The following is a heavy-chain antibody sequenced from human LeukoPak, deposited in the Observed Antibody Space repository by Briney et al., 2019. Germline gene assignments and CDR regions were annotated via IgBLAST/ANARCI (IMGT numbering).Heavy chain of an antibody. V-gene: IGHV4-34*01. CDR1: GGSFGGYY. J-gene: IGHJ3*02. CDR3: ARESRDDLYAFDI. CDR2: INHSGST. Sequence: SETLSLTCAVYGGSFGGYYWSWIRQPPGKGLEWIGEINHSGSTNYNPSLKSRVTISVDTSKNQFSLKLSSVTAADTAVYYCARESRDDLYAFDIWGQGTMVTVSS.